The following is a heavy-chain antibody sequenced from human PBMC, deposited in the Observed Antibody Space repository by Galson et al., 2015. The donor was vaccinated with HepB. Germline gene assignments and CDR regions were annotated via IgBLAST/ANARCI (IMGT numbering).Heavy chain of an antibody. CDR1: GFTFSDYY. Sequence: SLRLSCAASGFTFSDYYMSWIRQAPGKGLEWLSYISHSTLYTNYADSVKGRSTISRDNAKNSLFLQINSLRAEDTAVYYCARVADADYGDHTHFDFWGQGVLVTVSS. D-gene: IGHD4-17*01. CDR2: ISHSTLYT. CDR3: ARVADADYGDHTHFDF. V-gene: IGHV3-11*06. J-gene: IGHJ4*02.